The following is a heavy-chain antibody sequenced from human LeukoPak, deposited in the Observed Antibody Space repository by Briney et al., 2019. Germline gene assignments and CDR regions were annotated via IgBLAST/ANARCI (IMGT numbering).Heavy chain of an antibody. D-gene: IGHD4-17*01. CDR1: GGSISSSNW. Sequence: SGTLSLTCAVSGGSISSSNWWSWVRQPPGKGLEWIGEIYHSGSTNYNPSLQSRLTMSIDTSTNQFSLKLSFVTAADTAVYYCARDSGTTGEVKFDPWGQGTLVTVSS. CDR2: IYHSGST. J-gene: IGHJ5*02. CDR3: ARDSGTTGEVKFDP. V-gene: IGHV4-4*02.